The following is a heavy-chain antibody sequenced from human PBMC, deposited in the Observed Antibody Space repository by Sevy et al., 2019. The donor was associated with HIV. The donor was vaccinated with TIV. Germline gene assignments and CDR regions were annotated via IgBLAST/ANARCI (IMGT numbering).Heavy chain of an antibody. CDR1: GFTFISYP. CDR3: AKEDYSGYDFDY. V-gene: IGHV3-23*01. J-gene: IGHJ4*02. CDR2: ISASGGST. D-gene: IGHD5-12*01. Sequence: GSLRLSCVASGFTFISYPMAWVHQAPGKGLEWVSTISASGGSTYYADSVKGRFTISRDNSKNMVNLEMNILRADDTALYYCAKEDYSGYDFDYWGQGTVVTVSS.